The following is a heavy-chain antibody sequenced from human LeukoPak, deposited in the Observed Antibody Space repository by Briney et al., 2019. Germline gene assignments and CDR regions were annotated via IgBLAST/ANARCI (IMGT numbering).Heavy chain of an antibody. CDR2: ISAGGGGT. J-gene: IGHJ4*02. CDR3: ARDADYYYDSSGFRPLDY. CDR1: GFSSYA. Sequence: AGGSLRLSCAASGFSSYAMNWVRQAAGKGLEWVSGISAGGGGTYYADSVKGRFTISRDNAKNSLYLQMNSLRAEDTAVYYCARDADYYYDSSGFRPLDYWGQGTLVTVSS. D-gene: IGHD3-22*01. V-gene: IGHV3-23*01.